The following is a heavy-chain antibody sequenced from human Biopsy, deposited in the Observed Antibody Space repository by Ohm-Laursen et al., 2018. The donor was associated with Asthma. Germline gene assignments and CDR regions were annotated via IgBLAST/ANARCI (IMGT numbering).Heavy chain of an antibody. V-gene: IGHV3-64D*08. D-gene: IGHD2-21*01. CDR3: VKDHSAGYYYFDD. J-gene: IGHJ4*02. CDR1: GFTFSSYS. Sequence: SLRLSCAASGFTFSSYSMHWVRQAPGRGTDYVSFIATDGSNKFYADSVKGRFTVSRDNSKHTLYLHMTGLRADDTGVYYCVKDHSAGYYYFDDWGQGAQVTVSS. CDR2: IATDGSNK.